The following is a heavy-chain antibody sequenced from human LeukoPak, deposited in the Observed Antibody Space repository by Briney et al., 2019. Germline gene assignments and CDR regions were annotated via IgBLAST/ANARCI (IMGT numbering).Heavy chain of an antibody. CDR1: GGSVSSGSYY. Sequence: PSETLSLTCTVSGGSVSSGSYYWSWIRQPPGKGLGWIGYIYYGGSTNYNPSLKSRVTISVDTSKNQFSLKLSSVTAADTAVYYCARDPRDYYDSSGHWFDYWGQGALVTVSS. V-gene: IGHV4-61*01. J-gene: IGHJ4*02. CDR3: ARDPRDYYDSSGHWFDY. D-gene: IGHD3-22*01. CDR2: IYYGGST.